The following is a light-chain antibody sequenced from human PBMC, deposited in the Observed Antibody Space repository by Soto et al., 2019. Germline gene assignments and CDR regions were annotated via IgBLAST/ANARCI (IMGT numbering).Light chain of an antibody. V-gene: IGLV2-14*01. CDR1: RRDVGGYNY. J-gene: IGLJ1*01. CDR3: QSYDKSLSGSV. CDR2: EVT. Sequence: QSVLAQPASVSGSPGQSITISCTGTRRDVGGYNYVSWYQQYPGKSPKLLIYEVTHRPSGVSNRFSGSKSGNTASLTISGLQAEDEADYYCQSYDKSLSGSVFGTGTKVTVL.